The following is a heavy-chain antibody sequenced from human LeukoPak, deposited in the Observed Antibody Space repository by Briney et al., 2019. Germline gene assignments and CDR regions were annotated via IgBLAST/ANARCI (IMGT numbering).Heavy chain of an antibody. Sequence: GGSLRLSCAAPGFIFSDYYMSWFRQAPGKGLEWISYISGSGTDTNYADSVKGRFTVSRDNAKNSQYLQMNSLRVEDTAVYYCARGHTTVRHWGQGTLVTVSP. CDR3: ARGHTTVRH. CDR2: ISGSGTDT. J-gene: IGHJ4*02. V-gene: IGHV3-11*06. D-gene: IGHD4-11*01. CDR1: GFIFSDYY.